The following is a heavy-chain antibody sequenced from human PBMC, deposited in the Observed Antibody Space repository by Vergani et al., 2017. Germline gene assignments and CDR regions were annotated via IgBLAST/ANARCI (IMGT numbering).Heavy chain of an antibody. J-gene: IGHJ4*02. CDR2: INPNSGGT. CDR1: GYTFTGYY. Sequence: QVQLVQSGAEVKKPGASVKVSCKASGYTFTGYYMHWVRQAPGQGLEWMGWINPNSGGTNYAQKFQGRVTMTRDTSISTAYMGLSRLRSDDTAVHYCARDKTPLGGATTFDYWGQGTLVTVSS. CDR3: ARDKTPLGGATTFDY. D-gene: IGHD1-26*01. V-gene: IGHV1-2*02.